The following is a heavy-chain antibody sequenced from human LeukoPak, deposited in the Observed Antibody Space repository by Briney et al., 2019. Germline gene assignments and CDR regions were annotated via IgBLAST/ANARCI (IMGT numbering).Heavy chain of an antibody. V-gene: IGHV3-23*01. CDR2: FSYSGGNT. D-gene: IGHD4-11*01. J-gene: IGHJ1*01. Sequence: GGSLRLSCAASGFTFSSYAMTCVRQAPGKGLECVSVFSYSGGNTYYADSVKARFPVPRDNANNSLSLQMNGLRTEDSAVECCATQNFCSNFVQHWGQGTLVTVSS. CDR1: GFTFSSYA. CDR3: ATQNFCSNFVQH.